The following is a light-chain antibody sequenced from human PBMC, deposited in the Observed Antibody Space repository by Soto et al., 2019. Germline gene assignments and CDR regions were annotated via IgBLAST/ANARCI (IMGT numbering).Light chain of an antibody. CDR1: SSDVGGYNY. CDR2: EVI. CDR3: VSYTSNSTPV. J-gene: IGLJ1*01. Sequence: QSALTQHASVSGSPRQAITISCTGTSSDVGGYNYVSWYQQHPGKAPKLMIYEVIHRPSGVSNRFSGSKSGNTASLTISGLQAEDEADYYCVSYTSNSTPVFGTGTKVTVL. V-gene: IGLV2-14*01.